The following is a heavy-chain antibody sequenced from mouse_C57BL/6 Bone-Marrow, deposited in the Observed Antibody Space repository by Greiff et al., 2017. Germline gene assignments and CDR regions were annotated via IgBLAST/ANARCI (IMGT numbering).Heavy chain of an antibody. V-gene: IGHV1-50*01. CDR3: AGHGSSGAY. D-gene: IGHD1-1*01. CDR1: GYTFTSYW. Sequence: QVQLKQPGAELVKPGASVKLSCKASGYTFTSYWMQWVKQRPGQGLEWIGEIDPSDSYTNYNQKFKGKATLTVDTSSSTAYMQLSSLTSEDSAVYYCAGHGSSGAYWGQGTLVTVSA. J-gene: IGHJ3*01. CDR2: IDPSDSYT.